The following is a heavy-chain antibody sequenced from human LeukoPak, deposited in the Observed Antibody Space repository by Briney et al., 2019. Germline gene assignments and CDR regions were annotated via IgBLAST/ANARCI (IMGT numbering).Heavy chain of an antibody. Sequence: SETLSLTCSVSGGSISSSSYYWGWIRQPPGKGLEWIGYIHYSGSTNYNPSLKSRVTISTDTSKNQFSLKLSSVTAADTAVYYCARGFRGPNFDYWGQGTLVTVSS. J-gene: IGHJ4*02. V-gene: IGHV4-61*05. D-gene: IGHD3-10*01. CDR1: GGSISSSSYY. CDR2: IHYSGST. CDR3: ARGFRGPNFDY.